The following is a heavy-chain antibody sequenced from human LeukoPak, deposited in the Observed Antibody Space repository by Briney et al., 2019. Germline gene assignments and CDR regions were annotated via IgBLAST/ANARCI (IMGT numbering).Heavy chain of an antibody. V-gene: IGHV4-4*07. CDR1: GGSISSYY. Sequence: SETLSLTCTVSGGSISSYYWSWIRQPAGKGLEWIGRIYSSGSTNYNPSLKSRVTMSVDTSKNQFPLKLSSVTAADTAVYYCARCTSSSWYCDYFDYWGQGTLVTVSS. D-gene: IGHD6-13*01. CDR3: ARCTSSSWYCDYFDY. CDR2: IYSSGST. J-gene: IGHJ4*02.